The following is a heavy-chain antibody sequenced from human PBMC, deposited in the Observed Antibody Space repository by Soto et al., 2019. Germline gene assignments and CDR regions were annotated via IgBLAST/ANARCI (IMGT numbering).Heavy chain of an antibody. D-gene: IGHD4-17*01. V-gene: IGHV3-23*01. CDR2: ISGSGGST. J-gene: IGHJ4*02. CDR1: GFTFSSYA. CDR3: AKLDYGDFRGCVGY. Sequence: EVQLLESGGGLVPPGGSLRLSCAASGFTFSSYAMSWVRQAPGKGLEWVSAISGSGGSTYYADSVKGRFTISRDNSKNTLYLQMNSLRAEDTAVYYCAKLDYGDFRGCVGYWGQGTLVTVSS.